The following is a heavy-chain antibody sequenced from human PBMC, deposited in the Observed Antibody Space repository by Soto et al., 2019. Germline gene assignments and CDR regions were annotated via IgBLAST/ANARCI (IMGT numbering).Heavy chain of an antibody. D-gene: IGHD4-17*01. CDR3: ARGGHYGDYVTLFDY. J-gene: IGHJ4*02. V-gene: IGHV3-30-3*01. CDR2: ISYDGSNK. Sequence: GGSLRLSCAASGFTFSSYAMHWVRQAPGKGLEWVAVISYDGSNKYYADSVKGRFTISRDNSKNTLYLQMNSLRAEDTAVYYCARGGHYGDYVTLFDYWGQGTLVTVSS. CDR1: GFTFSSYA.